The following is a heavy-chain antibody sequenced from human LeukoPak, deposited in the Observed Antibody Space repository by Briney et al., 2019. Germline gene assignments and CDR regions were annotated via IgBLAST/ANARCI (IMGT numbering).Heavy chain of an antibody. CDR3: AKVTYSSSWSRPFDY. CDR1: GFTFSSYG. D-gene: IGHD6-13*01. CDR2: ISYDGSNK. V-gene: IGHV3-30*18. J-gene: IGHJ4*02. Sequence: GRSLRLSCAASGFTFSSYGMHWVRQAPGKGLEWVAVISYDGSNKYYADSVKGRFTISRDNSNNTLYLQMNSLRAEDTAVYYCAKVTYSSSWSRPFDYWSQGTLVTVSS.